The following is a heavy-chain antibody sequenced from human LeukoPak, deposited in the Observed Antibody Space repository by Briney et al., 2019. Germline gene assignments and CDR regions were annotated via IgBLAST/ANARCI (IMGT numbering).Heavy chain of an antibody. D-gene: IGHD3-3*01. Sequence: SETLSLTCSVAGGSISSYYWSWIRQPPGKGLEWIGYMSISGTTNYNPSLKTRVTMSLDTSKTQFFLTLSSVTAADTAVYFCARSLYPDYGMDVWGQGTTVTVSS. V-gene: IGHV4-59*01. CDR1: GGSISSYY. CDR3: ARSLYPDYGMDV. CDR2: MSISGTT. J-gene: IGHJ6*02.